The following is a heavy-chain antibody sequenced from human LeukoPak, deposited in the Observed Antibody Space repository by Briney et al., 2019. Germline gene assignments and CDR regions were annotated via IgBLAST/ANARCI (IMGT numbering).Heavy chain of an antibody. CDR2: IIPIFGTA. D-gene: IGHD4-11*01. Sequence: SVKVSCKASGGTFSSYAISWVRQAPGQGLEWMGGIIPIFGTANYAQKFQGRVTITADKSTSTAYMELSSLRSEDTAVYYCARGGSYSNYGIFSYWGQGTLVTVSS. J-gene: IGHJ4*02. CDR3: ARGGSYSNYGIFSY. CDR1: GGTFSSYA. V-gene: IGHV1-69*06.